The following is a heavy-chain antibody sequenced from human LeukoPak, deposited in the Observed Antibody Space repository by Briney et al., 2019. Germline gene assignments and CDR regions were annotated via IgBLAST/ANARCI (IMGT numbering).Heavy chain of an antibody. CDR3: AREGSTAFFNWFDP. V-gene: IGHV4-59*01. CDR2: IYYSGGT. D-gene: IGHD2/OR15-2a*01. J-gene: IGHJ5*02. Sequence: SETLSLTCTVSGGSISTYYWSWIRQPPGKGLEWIGYIYYSGGTNYNPSLKSRGTISVDTPKNQFSLKLRSVTAADTAMYYCAREGSTAFFNWFDPWGQGTLVTVSS. CDR1: GGSISTYY.